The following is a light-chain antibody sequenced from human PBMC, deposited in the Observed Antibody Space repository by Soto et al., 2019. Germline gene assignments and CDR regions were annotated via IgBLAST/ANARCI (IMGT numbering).Light chain of an antibody. CDR3: QQHGISHIT. J-gene: IGKJ5*01. CDR2: DAS. V-gene: IGKV3-20*01. Sequence: VLKPSPGTLSLSPGGSATLSCLASQNINNNYLAWYQHKPGQAPRLLMYDASLRATGVPDRFSGSGSGTDFTLTITRLEPDDSAVYYCQQHGISHITFGQGTRLEIK. CDR1: QNINNNY.